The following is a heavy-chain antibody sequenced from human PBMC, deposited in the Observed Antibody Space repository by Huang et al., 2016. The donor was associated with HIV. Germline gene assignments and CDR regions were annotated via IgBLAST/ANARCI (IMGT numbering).Heavy chain of an antibody. CDR2: INSDGSST. Sequence: EVQLVESGGGLVQPGGSLRLSCAASGFSISSYWMHWVRQAPGKGLVWVSRINSDGSSTSYADSMKGRITISRDNAKNTLYLQMNILRAEDTAVYYCARDPRIQSWLNFFDYWGQGTLVSVSS. J-gene: IGHJ4*02. CDR1: GFSISSYW. D-gene: IGHD3-22*01. V-gene: IGHV3-74*01. CDR3: ARDPRIQSWLNFFDY.